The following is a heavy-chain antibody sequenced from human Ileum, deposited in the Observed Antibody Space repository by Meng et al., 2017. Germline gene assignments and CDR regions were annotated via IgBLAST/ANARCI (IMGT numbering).Heavy chain of an antibody. CDR3: TSTFVVADTLYYYYYGMDV. J-gene: IGHJ6*02. V-gene: IGHV3-73*01. D-gene: IGHD2-15*01. CDR2: IRSKANSYAT. CDR1: GFTFSGSA. Sequence: GESLKIFFAASGFTFSGSAMHWVRQASGKGLGWVGRIRSKANSYATAYAASVKGRFTISRDDSKNTAYLQMNSLKTEVTTVYYCTSTFVVADTLYYYYYGMDVWGQGTTVTVSS.